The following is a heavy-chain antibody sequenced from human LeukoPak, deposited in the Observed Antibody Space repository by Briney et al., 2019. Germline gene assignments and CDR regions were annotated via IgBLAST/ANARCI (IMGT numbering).Heavy chain of an antibody. CDR3: AKASTYIAAAGYYFDY. J-gene: IGHJ4*02. D-gene: IGHD6-13*01. CDR2: VSGTGFTT. CDR1: GFTLTTYA. V-gene: IGHV3-23*01. Sequence: GGSLRLSCVASGFTLTTYAMSWVRQAPGKGLEWVSSVSGTGFTTHYADSVKGRFTISRDTSKNILYLEMSSLRAEDTAVYYCAKASTYIAAAGYYFDYWGQGTLVTVSS.